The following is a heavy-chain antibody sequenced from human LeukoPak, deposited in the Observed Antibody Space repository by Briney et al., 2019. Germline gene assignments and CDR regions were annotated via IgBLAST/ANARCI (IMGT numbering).Heavy chain of an antibody. CDR3: VKDRAGTYFDY. CDR1: GFTFSNYD. CDR2: ISYDGTNK. Sequence: PGGSLRLSCAASGFTFSNYDMHWVRQAPGKGLHWVAVISYDGTNKQYADSVKGRFTISRDDYKNTLYLQMNSLRAEDTAVYYCVKDRAGTYFDYWGQGTLVTVSS. J-gene: IGHJ4*02. V-gene: IGHV3-30*18. D-gene: IGHD3-10*01.